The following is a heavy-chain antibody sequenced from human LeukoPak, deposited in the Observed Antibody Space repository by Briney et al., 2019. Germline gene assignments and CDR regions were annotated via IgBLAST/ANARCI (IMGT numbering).Heavy chain of an antibody. CDR1: GGSISSYY. J-gene: IGHJ4*02. V-gene: IGHV4-59*01. CDR2: IYYSGST. CDR3: AIGYSYGYFRY. Sequence: PSETLSLTCTVSGGSISSYYWSWIRQPPGKGLEWIGYIYYSGSTNYNPSLKSRVTISVDTSKNQFSLKLSSVTAADTAVYYCAIGYSYGYFRYWGQGTLVTVSS. D-gene: IGHD5-18*01.